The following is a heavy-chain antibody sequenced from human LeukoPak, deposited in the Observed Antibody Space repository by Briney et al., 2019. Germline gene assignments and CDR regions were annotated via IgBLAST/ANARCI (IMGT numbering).Heavy chain of an antibody. J-gene: IGHJ4*02. D-gene: IGHD3-22*01. CDR2: IYNTVDT. V-gene: IGHV4-59*01. CDR3: ARRRYYDSSGYNPTYYFDY. Sequence: KPSETLSLTCTVSGGSIIGNFWTWIRQPPGKRLEWIGYIYNTVDTNYNPSLKSRVTISVDMSKDQFSLRLTSVTAADTAVYYCARRRYYDSSGYNPTYYFDYWGQGILVTVSS. CDR1: GGSIIGNF.